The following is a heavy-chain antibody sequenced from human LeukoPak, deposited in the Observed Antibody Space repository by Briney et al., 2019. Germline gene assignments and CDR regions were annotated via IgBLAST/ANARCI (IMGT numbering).Heavy chain of an antibody. D-gene: IGHD2-8*01. CDR1: GFAFSRYG. CDR3: AKSLPSVSYFDY. J-gene: IGHJ4*02. CDR2: IPYDGSNK. V-gene: IGHV3-30*02. Sequence: GGSLRLSCAASGFAFSRYGIHWVRQAPGKGLEWVAFIPYDGSNKFYADSVKGRFTISRDNSKNTLYLQMNSLRAEDTAVYYCAKSLPSVSYFDYWGQGTLVTVSS.